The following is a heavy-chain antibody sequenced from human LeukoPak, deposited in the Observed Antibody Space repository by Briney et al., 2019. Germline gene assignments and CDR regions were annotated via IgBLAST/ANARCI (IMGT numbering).Heavy chain of an antibody. J-gene: IGHJ4*02. V-gene: IGHV4-34*01. CDR1: GGSISTYY. Sequence: KPSETLSLTCTVSGGSISTYYWSWIRQPPGKGLEWIGEINHSGSTNYNPSLKSRVTISVDTSKNQFSLKLSSVTAADTAVYYCAIFNRDTAMVYSDYWGQGTLVTVSS. D-gene: IGHD5-18*01. CDR3: AIFNRDTAMVYSDY. CDR2: INHSGST.